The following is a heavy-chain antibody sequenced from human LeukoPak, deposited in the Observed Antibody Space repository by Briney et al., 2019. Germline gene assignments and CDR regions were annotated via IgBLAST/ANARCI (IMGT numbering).Heavy chain of an antibody. CDR2: IYPDDSDT. V-gene: IGHV5-51*01. CDR1: GYTFTSYN. D-gene: IGHD5-18*01. CDR3: ARHKTTGYSINAFDI. J-gene: IGHJ3*02. Sequence: GESLKISCKGSGYTFTSYNIGWVRQMPGKGLELMGIIYPDDSDTRYSPSFQGQVTISADKSISTAYLQWSSLKASDTAMYYCARHKTTGYSINAFDIWGQGTMVTVSS.